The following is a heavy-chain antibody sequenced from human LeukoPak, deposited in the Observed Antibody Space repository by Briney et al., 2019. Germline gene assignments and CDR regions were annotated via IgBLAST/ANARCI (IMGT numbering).Heavy chain of an antibody. CDR3: ARDHDPGYCSSTSCSYFDY. CDR2: IYSGGST. V-gene: IGHV3-53*01. J-gene: IGHJ4*02. Sequence: GGSLRLSCAASGFTVSSNYMSWVRQAPGKGLEWVSVIYSGGSTYYADSVKGRFTISRDNSKNTLYLQMNSLRAEDTAVYYCARDHDPGYCSSTSCSYFDYWGQGTLVTVSS. D-gene: IGHD2-2*01. CDR1: GFTVSSNY.